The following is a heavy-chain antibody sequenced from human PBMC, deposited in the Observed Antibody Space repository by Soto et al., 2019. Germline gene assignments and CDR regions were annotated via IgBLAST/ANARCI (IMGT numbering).Heavy chain of an antibody. J-gene: IGHJ2*01. CDR2: VNPNSGNT. CDR1: GYTFSSND. Sequence: ASVKVSCKASGYTFSSNDINWVRQATGQGLEWMGWVNPNSGNTGYARKFQGRVTMTRDTSTTTAYMELSSLRSEDTAVYYCARVTRTWYFDLWGRGTLVTVSS. CDR3: ARVTRTWYFDL. V-gene: IGHV1-8*01.